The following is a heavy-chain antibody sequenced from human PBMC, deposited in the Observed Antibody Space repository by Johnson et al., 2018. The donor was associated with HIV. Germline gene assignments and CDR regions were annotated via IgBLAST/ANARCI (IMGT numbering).Heavy chain of an antibody. CDR1: GFTFDYYG. V-gene: IGHV3-15*01. D-gene: IGHD4-17*01. J-gene: IGHJ3*02. Sequence: VQVVESGGGVVRPGGSLRLSCAASGFTFDYYGMSWVRQAPGKGLEWVGRIKSKTDGGTTDYAVPVKGRVTISRDDSKNTVYLQMNSLKTEDTAVYYCTRPYGAGAFDIWGQGTMVTVSS. CDR2: IKSKTDGGTT. CDR3: TRPYGAGAFDI.